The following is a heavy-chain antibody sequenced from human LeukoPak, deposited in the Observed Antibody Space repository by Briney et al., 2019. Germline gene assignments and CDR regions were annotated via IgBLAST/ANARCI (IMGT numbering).Heavy chain of an antibody. CDR1: GFTLRNYW. D-gene: IGHD6-6*01. V-gene: IGHV3-74*01. CDR3: ARYSSSSGGPSYFLDY. J-gene: IGHJ4*02. Sequence: GGSLRLSCAASGFTLRNYWMHWVRQVPGRGLVWVSRISGDGSGTNYADSVKGRFTISRDNAKNTVYLQINNLRAEDTAIYFCARYSSSSGGPSYFLDYWGQGTLVTVSS. CDR2: ISGDGSGT.